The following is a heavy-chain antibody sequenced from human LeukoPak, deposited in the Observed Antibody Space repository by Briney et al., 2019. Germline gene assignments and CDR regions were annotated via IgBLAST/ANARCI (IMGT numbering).Heavy chain of an antibody. Sequence: SETLSLTCTVSGGSISNNYWSWIRQPPGKGLEWIGYIYYSGSTNCNPSLKSRVLISVDTSRNQFSLKLTFVTAADTAVYYCARGGSAYSLDYWGQGTLVTVSS. D-gene: IGHD3-22*01. V-gene: IGHV4-59*08. J-gene: IGHJ4*02. CDR1: GGSISNNY. CDR3: ARGGSAYSLDY. CDR2: IYYSGST.